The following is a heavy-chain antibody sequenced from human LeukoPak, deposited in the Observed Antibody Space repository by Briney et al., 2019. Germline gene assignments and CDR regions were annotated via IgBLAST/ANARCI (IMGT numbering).Heavy chain of an antibody. V-gene: IGHV3-30*18. Sequence: GGSLRLSCAASGFTFSSYGMHWVRQAPGKGLEWVAVISYDGSNKYYADPVKGRFTISRDNSKNTLYLQMNSLRAEDTAVYYCAKVSHTAMVKGYFDYWGQGTLVTVS. CDR3: AKVSHTAMVKGYFDY. CDR2: ISYDGSNK. D-gene: IGHD5-18*01. J-gene: IGHJ4*02. CDR1: GFTFSSYG.